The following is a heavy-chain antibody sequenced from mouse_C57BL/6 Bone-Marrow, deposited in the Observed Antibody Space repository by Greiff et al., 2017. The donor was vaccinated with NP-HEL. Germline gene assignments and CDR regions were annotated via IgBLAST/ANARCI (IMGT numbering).Heavy chain of an antibody. J-gene: IGHJ1*03. V-gene: IGHV5-12*01. D-gene: IGHD1-1*01. CDR1: GFTFSDYY. CDR3: ASGITTVVAHWYFDV. Sequence: EVKLVESGGGLVQPGGSLNLSCAASGFTFSDYYMYWVRQTPEKRLEWVAYISNGGGSTYYPDTVKGRFTISRDNTKDTLNLQMSRLKSEDTAMYYCASGITTVVAHWYFDVWGTGTTVTVSS. CDR2: ISNGGGST.